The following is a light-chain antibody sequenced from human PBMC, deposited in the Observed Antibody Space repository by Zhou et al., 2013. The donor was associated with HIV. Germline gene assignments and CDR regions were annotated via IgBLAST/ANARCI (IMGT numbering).Light chain of an antibody. CDR3: QQYNSYLWT. CDR2: KAS. Sequence: DIQMTQSPSTLSASVGDRVTITCRASQSISIWLAWYQQKPGKVPKLLIYKASTLESGVPSRFSGSGSGTEFTLTISSLQPDDFATYYCQQYNSYLWTFGQGTKVEIK. J-gene: IGKJ1*01. V-gene: IGKV1-5*03. CDR1: QSISIW.